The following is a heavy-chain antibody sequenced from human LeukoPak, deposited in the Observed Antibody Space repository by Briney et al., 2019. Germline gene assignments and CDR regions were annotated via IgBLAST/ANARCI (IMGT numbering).Heavy chain of an antibody. D-gene: IGHD3-22*01. CDR2: IYHSGST. CDR1: GGSISSSNW. Sequence: SGTLSLTCAVSGGSISSSNWWSWVRQPPGKGLEWIGEIYHSGSTNYNPSLKSRVTISVDKSKNQFSLKLSSVTAADTAVYYCARSYYDSSGYYDWFDPWGQGALVTVSS. J-gene: IGHJ5*02. V-gene: IGHV4-4*02. CDR3: ARSYYDSSGYYDWFDP.